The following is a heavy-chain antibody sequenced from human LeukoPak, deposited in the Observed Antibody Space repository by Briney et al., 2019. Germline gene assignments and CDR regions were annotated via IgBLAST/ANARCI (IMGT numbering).Heavy chain of an antibody. Sequence: SETLSLTCTVSGGSISSYYWSWIRQPPGKGLEWIGEINHSGSTNYNPSLKSRVTISVDTSKNQFSLKLSSVTAADTAVYYCARGSFVLCYFDYWGQGTLVTVSS. J-gene: IGHJ4*02. V-gene: IGHV4-34*01. CDR2: INHSGST. CDR1: GGSISSYY. D-gene: IGHD2-15*01. CDR3: ARGSFVLCYFDY.